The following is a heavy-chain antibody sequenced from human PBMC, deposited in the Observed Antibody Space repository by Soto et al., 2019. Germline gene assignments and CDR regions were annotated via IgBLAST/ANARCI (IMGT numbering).Heavy chain of an antibody. Sequence: QVQLQESGPGLAKPSETLSLTCTVSGGSISTYYWSWIRQPPGKGLEWIGYIYYSGSTNYNPSLKSRVTISVDTCKNQFSLRLSSVTAADTAVYYCARGGWRHIDYWGQGTLVTVSS. CDR1: GGSISTYY. V-gene: IGHV4-59*08. J-gene: IGHJ4*02. CDR2: IYYSGST. D-gene: IGHD3-3*01. CDR3: ARGGWRHIDY.